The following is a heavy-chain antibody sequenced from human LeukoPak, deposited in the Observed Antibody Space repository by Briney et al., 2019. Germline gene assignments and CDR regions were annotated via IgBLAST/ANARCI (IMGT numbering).Heavy chain of an antibody. CDR3: VSNSYDSSGYYDY. J-gene: IGHJ4*02. CDR1: GFTFSSYW. CDR2: IISDGSNT. Sequence: GGSLRLSCAASGFTFSSYWMHWVRQAPGKGLVWVSRIISDGSNTTYADSVKGRFTISRDNAKNTLYLQMSSLRAEDTAVYYCVSNSYDSSGYYDYWGQGTLVTVSS. D-gene: IGHD3-22*01. V-gene: IGHV3-74*01.